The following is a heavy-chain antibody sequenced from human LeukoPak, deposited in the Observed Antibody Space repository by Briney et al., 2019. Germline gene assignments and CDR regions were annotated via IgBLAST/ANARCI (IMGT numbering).Heavy chain of an antibody. CDR2: IHSGGSF. D-gene: IGHD1-14*01. Sequence: SETLSLTCSVSGASISSYYWSWIRQPAGKGLEWIGRIHSGGSFNYNPSLRSRVTMSVDTSNNHFFLRLNSVTAADTALYFCARGIGTITQDSFDIWGPGTVVTVSS. CDR1: GASISSYY. CDR3: ARGIGTITQDSFDI. J-gene: IGHJ3*02. V-gene: IGHV4-4*07.